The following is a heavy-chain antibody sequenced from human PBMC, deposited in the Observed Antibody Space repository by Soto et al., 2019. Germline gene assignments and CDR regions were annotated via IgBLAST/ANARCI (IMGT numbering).Heavy chain of an antibody. D-gene: IGHD6-13*01. J-gene: IGHJ6*02. CDR3: ARVRSPGIAAAGTSYGMDV. CDR1: GYTFTGYY. Sequence: GASVKVSCKASGYTFTGYYMHWVRQAPGQGLEWMGWINPNSGGTNYAQKFQGWVTMTRGTSISTAYMELSRLRSDDTAVYYCARVRSPGIAAAGTSYGMDVWGQGTTVTVSS. CDR2: INPNSGGT. V-gene: IGHV1-2*04.